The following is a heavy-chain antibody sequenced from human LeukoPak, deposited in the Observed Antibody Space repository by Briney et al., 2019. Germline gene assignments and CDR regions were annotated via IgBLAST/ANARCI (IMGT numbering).Heavy chain of an antibody. Sequence: GGSLRLSCAASGFIFSTYSMNWVRQAPGKGLEWISYISGGSNTIYYADSVKGRFTVSRDNAKNSLYLQMNSLRAEDTAVHYCVRKLYDSGNYFDFDYWGQGTLVTVSS. CDR3: VRKLYDSGNYFDFDY. V-gene: IGHV3-48*04. J-gene: IGHJ4*02. D-gene: IGHD3-10*01. CDR1: GFIFSTYS. CDR2: ISGGSNTI.